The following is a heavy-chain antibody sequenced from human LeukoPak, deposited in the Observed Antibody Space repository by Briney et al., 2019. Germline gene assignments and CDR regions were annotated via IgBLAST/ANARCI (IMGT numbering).Heavy chain of an antibody. Sequence: PGGSLRLSCAASGFNFNTYWMSWVRQAPGKGLEWAANIKQDGSEKFYVDSMKGRFTISRDNSKNSLYLQMNSLRAEDTAVYYCARTSEGVYGSGSYRYWGQGTLVTVSS. D-gene: IGHD3-10*01. J-gene: IGHJ4*02. CDR1: GFNFNTYW. V-gene: IGHV3-7*01. CDR2: IKQDGSEK. CDR3: ARTSEGVYGSGSYRY.